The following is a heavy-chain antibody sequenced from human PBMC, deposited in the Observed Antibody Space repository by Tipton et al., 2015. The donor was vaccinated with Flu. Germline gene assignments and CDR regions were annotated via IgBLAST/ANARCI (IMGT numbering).Heavy chain of an antibody. CDR2: INTYNGNT. CDR1: GYAFTSYA. D-gene: IGHD2-15*01. Sequence: QLVQSGGEVKKPGASVKVSCKASGYAFTSYAITWVRQAPGQGLEWMGWINTYNGNTNYPQKFQGRVTMTTDTSTSTAYMELRSLRSDDRAVYYCSRFGYCSGGSCYGRDSWGQGTLVTVSS. CDR3: SRFGYCSGGSCYGRDS. V-gene: IGHV1-18*04. J-gene: IGHJ5*01.